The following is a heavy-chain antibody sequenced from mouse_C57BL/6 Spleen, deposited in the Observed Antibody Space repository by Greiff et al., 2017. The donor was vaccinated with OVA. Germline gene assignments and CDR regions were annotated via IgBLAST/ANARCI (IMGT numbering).Heavy chain of an antibody. CDR1: GYTFTSYW. V-gene: IGHV1-64*01. J-gene: IGHJ2*01. D-gene: IGHD1-1*01. CDR2: IHPNSGST. CDR3: AREEFITTVVADY. Sequence: QVQLQQPGAELVKPGASVKLSCKASGYTFTSYWLHWVKQRPGQGLEWIGMIHPNSGSTNYNEKFKSKATLTVDKSSSTAYMQLSSLTSDDSAVYYCAREEFITTVVADYWGQGTTRTVSS.